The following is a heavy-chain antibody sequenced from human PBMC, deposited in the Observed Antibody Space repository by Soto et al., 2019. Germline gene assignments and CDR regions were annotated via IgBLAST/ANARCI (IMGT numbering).Heavy chain of an antibody. J-gene: IGHJ6*02. D-gene: IGHD3-3*01. CDR3: ARDRRITIFGDYYYYYYMDV. CDR2: ISSSSTI. V-gene: IGHV3-11*04. CDR1: GFTFCDYY. Sequence: PGGSLRLSCAASGFTFCDYYMNWVRQAPGKGLEWVSSISSSSTIYYADSVKGRFTISRDNAKNSLYLQMNSLRAEATAVYYCARDRRITIFGDYYYYYYMDVWGQGTTVTVSS.